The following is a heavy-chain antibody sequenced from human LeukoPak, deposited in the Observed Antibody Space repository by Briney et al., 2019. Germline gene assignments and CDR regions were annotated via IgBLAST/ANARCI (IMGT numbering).Heavy chain of an antibody. V-gene: IGHV4-59*12. CDR1: GGSISSFY. Sequence: YPSETLSLTCTVSGGSISSFYWSWIRQPPGKGLEWIGSIYYSGSTNYNPSLKSRVTISVDTSKNQFSLKLNSVSAADTAVYFCARLDAAMLYFDYWGQGTLVTVSS. CDR3: ARLDAAMLYFDY. CDR2: IYYSGST. J-gene: IGHJ4*02. D-gene: IGHD5-18*01.